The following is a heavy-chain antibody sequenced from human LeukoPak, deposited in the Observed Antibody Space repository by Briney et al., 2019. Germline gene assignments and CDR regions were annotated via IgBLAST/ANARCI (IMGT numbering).Heavy chain of an antibody. CDR2: IGGSGGTI. D-gene: IGHD2-2*01. CDR3: ARTVCSTISCYVFDH. CDR1: GFTFSNHE. J-gene: IGHJ5*02. Sequence: GGSLRLSCATSGFTFSNHEMNWVRQAPGKGPEWVSYIGGSGGTIHYAESVEGRFTISRDNAKNSLHLQMQSLRVEDTGVYYCARTVCSTISCYVFDHWGQGTPVTVSS. V-gene: IGHV3-48*03.